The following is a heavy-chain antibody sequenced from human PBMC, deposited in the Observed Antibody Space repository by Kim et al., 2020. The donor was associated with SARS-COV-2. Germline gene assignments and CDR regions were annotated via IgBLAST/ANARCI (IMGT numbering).Heavy chain of an antibody. CDR3: AREGQGDYDSSGYYYDY. V-gene: IGHV3-33*05. J-gene: IGHJ6*01. Sequence: GGSLRLSCAASGFTFSSYGMHWVRQAPGKGLEWVAVISYDGSNKYYADSVKGRFTISRDNSKNTLYLQMNSLRAEDTAVYYCAREGQGDYDSSGYYYDY. CDR1: GFTFSSYG. D-gene: IGHD3-22*01. CDR2: ISYDGSNK.